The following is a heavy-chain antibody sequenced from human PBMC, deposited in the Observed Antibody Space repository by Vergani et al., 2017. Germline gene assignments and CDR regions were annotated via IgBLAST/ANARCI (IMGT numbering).Heavy chain of an antibody. D-gene: IGHD1-26*01. V-gene: IGHV4-61*01. CDR3: ARVLVGATGGRYFDY. CDR2: IYYSGST. Sequence: QVQLQESGPGLVKPSETLSLTCTVSGYSISSGYYWGWIRQPPGKGLEWIGYIYYSGSTNYNPSLKSRVTISVDTSKNQFSLKLSSVTAADTAVYYCARVLVGATGGRYFDYWGQGTLVTVSS. J-gene: IGHJ4*02. CDR1: GYSISSGYY.